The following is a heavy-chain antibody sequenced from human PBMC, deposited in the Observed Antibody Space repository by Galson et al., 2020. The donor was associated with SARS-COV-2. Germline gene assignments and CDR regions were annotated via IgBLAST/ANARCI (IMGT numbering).Heavy chain of an antibody. CDR1: GFTFSSYA. CDR3: AKDGFQRITIFGVVIMDPNWFDP. V-gene: IGHV3-23*01. Sequence: TGGSLRLSCAASGFTFSSYAMSWVRQAPGKGLEWVSAISGSGGSTYYADSVKGRFTIPRDNSKNTLYLQMNSLRAEDTAVYYCAKDGFQRITIFGVVIMDPNWFDPWGQGTLVTVSS. D-gene: IGHD3-3*01. J-gene: IGHJ5*02. CDR2: ISGSGGST.